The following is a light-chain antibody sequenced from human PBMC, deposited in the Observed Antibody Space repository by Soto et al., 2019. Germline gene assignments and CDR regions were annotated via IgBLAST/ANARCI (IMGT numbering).Light chain of an antibody. Sequence: EIVLTQSPGTLSLSPGERATLSCRASQSVSSTYLAWYQQKPGQAPRLLIYGASTRATGVPDRFSGSGSGKDFSLTISGPEPEDFAVYHCQQYGNSPWTFGQGTRVEVK. CDR1: QSVSSTY. V-gene: IGKV3-20*01. CDR3: QQYGNSPWT. CDR2: GAS. J-gene: IGKJ1*01.